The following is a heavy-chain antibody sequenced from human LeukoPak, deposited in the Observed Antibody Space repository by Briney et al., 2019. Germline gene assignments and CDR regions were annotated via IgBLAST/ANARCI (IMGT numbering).Heavy chain of an antibody. CDR2: IIPILGIA. Sequence: SVKVSCKASGGTFSSYAISWVRQAPGQGLKWMGRIIPILGIANYAQKFHGRVTITADKSTSTAYMELSSLRSEDTAVYYCARDPAVWFGESHSSGYYYGMDVWGQGTTVTVSS. V-gene: IGHV1-69*04. J-gene: IGHJ6*02. D-gene: IGHD3-10*01. CDR1: GGTFSSYA. CDR3: ARDPAVWFGESHSSGYYYGMDV.